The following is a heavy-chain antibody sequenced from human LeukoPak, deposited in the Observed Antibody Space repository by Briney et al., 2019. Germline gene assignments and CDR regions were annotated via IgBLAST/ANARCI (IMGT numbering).Heavy chain of an antibody. V-gene: IGHV3-7*01. CDR2: IKQDGSEK. Sequence: GGSLRLSCAASGFTFSNYWMSWVRQAPGKGLEWVANIKQDGSEKHYVDSVKGRFTISTDNAKNSMDLQMNSLRAEDTAVYYCARAHKTDPSSFDIWGQGTMVTVSS. CDR1: GFTFSNYW. J-gene: IGHJ3*02. CDR3: ARAHKTDPSSFDI.